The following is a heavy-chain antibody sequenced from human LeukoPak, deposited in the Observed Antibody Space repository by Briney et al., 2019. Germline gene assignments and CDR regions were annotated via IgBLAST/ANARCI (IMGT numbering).Heavy chain of an antibody. CDR2: ISYDGGNK. CDR1: GFTFSSYG. CDR3: ATNSRRPHQYYMDV. J-gene: IGHJ6*03. Sequence: GGSLRLSCAASGFTFSSYGMSWVRQAPGKGLEWVTLISYDGGNKYYGDSVKGRFTISRDNSKNTLYLQMTSLRVEDTAFYYCATNSRRPHQYYMDVWGKGTTVTVSS. V-gene: IGHV3-30*03. D-gene: IGHD1-14*01.